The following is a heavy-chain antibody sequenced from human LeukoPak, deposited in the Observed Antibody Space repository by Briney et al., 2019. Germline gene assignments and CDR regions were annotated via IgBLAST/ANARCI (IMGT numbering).Heavy chain of an antibody. D-gene: IGHD3-10*01. V-gene: IGHV3-30*18. J-gene: IGHJ4*02. CDR2: TSYEGSEK. CDR1: GFTFSNYG. Sequence: PRGSLRLSCAASGFTFSNYGMHWVRQAPGKGLEWVATTSYEGSEKYYADSVKGRFTISRDNSKNTLYLQMSSLRAEDTAVYYCAKPSGPGSDGYIDYWGQGTLVTVSS. CDR3: AKPSGPGSDGYIDY.